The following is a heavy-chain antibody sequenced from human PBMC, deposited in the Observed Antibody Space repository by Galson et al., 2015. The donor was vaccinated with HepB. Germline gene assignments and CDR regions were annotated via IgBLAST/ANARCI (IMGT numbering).Heavy chain of an antibody. D-gene: IGHD2-21*02. CDR2: ISKDGNTK. V-gene: IGHV3-30*04. CDR1: GFTFSSFG. J-gene: IGHJ4*02. Sequence: SLRLSCAASGFTFSSFGMDWVRQAPGKGLEWVAVISKDGNTKYCADSVRGRFTISRDNSKNTVYLQMNSLRAEDTAVYFCARDSLTWMEGTAGGIFDYWGQGGLVIVSS. CDR3: ARDSLTWMEGTAGGIFDY.